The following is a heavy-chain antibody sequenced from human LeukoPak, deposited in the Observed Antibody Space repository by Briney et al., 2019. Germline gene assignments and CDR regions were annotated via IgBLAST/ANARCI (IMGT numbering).Heavy chain of an antibody. CDR3: ARDHGDGYNFDC. V-gene: IGHV4-59*01. Sequence: PSETLSLTCTVSDGSISGYYWSWIRQPPGKGLEWIGYIYYSGSTNYNPSLKSRVTISLDTSKNQFSLKLSSVTAADTAVYYCARDHGDGYNFDCWGQGTLVIVSS. CDR1: DGSISGYY. CDR2: IYYSGST. J-gene: IGHJ4*02. D-gene: IGHD5-24*01.